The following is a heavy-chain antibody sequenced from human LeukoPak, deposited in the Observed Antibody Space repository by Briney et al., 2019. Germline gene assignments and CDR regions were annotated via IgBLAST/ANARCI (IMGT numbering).Heavy chain of an antibody. V-gene: IGHV1-8*03. CDR1: GYTFTSYD. D-gene: IGHD1-26*01. CDR3: ARGGYKWELGDY. Sequence: ASVKVSCKASGYTFTSYDISWVRQATGQGLGWMGWMNPNSGNTGYAQKFQGRVTITRNTSISTAYMELSSLRSEDTAVYYCARGGYKWELGDYWGQGTLVTVSS. J-gene: IGHJ4*02. CDR2: MNPNSGNT.